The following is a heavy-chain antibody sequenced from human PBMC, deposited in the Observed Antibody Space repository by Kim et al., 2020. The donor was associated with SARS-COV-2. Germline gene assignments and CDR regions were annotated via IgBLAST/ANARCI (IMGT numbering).Heavy chain of an antibody. V-gene: IGHV4-34*01. CDR3: ARTSGGNCFDY. J-gene: IGHJ4*02. CDR2: GSA. D-gene: IGHD2-21*01. Sequence: GSATYDPSLKSRFTMSVDTSKSQFSLKLSSVTAADTAVYYCARTSGGNCFDYWGQGILVTVSS.